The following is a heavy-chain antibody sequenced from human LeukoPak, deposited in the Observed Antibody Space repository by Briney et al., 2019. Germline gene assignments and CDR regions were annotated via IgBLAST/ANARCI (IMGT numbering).Heavy chain of an antibody. CDR3: AKDGATWRDPEAY. D-gene: IGHD3-16*01. V-gene: IGHV3-30*18. Sequence: PGGSLRLSCVASGFPFSSYGMHWVRQAPGKGLEWVALISYDGSNNHYADSVKGRFSISRDDSKNTLYLQMNSLRAEDTAVYYCAKDGATWRDPEAYWGQGTLVTVSS. J-gene: IGHJ4*02. CDR2: ISYDGSNN. CDR1: GFPFSSYG.